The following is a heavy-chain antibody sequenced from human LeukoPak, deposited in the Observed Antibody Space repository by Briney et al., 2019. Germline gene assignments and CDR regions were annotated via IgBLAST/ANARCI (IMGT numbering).Heavy chain of an antibody. J-gene: IGHJ6*03. D-gene: IGHD1-26*01. V-gene: IGHV3-11*04. CDR2: ISSSGSTI. CDR1: GFTFSDYC. CDR3: AKCEWEPLSDYYYYMDV. Sequence: GGSLRLSCAASGFTFSDYCMSWIRQAPGKGLEWVSYISSSGSTIYYADSVKGRFTISRDNAKNSLYLQMNSLRAEDTAVYYCAKCEWEPLSDYYYYMDVWGKGTTVTVSS.